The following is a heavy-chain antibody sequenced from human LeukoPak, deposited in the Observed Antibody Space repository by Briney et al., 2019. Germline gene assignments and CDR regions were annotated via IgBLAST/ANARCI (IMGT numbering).Heavy chain of an antibody. CDR1: GYTFTSYG. J-gene: IGHJ6*03. V-gene: IGHV1-18*01. Sequence: ASVEVSCKASGYTFTSYGISWVRQAPGQGLEWMGWISAYNGNTNYAQKLQGRVTMTTDTSTSTAYMELRSLRSEDTAVYYCASGTRSGWYDYYYYYMDVWGKGTTVTVSS. CDR2: ISAYNGNT. D-gene: IGHD6-19*01. CDR3: ASGTRSGWYDYYYYYMDV.